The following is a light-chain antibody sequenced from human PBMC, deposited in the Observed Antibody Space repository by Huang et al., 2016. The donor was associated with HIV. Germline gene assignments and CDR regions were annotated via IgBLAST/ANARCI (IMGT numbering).Light chain of an antibody. V-gene: IGKV3-11*01. J-gene: IGKJ5*01. CDR3: QCRSTWPPLT. Sequence: EVLLTQSPATLSLSPGERATLSCRANQSVDTYLAWYQQKPGQAPRLLIYDASNKATDIPARFSGSGSWTDCTLTISSLEPEDCAVYFCQCRSTWPPLTVGQGTRLEIK. CDR2: DAS. CDR1: QSVDTY.